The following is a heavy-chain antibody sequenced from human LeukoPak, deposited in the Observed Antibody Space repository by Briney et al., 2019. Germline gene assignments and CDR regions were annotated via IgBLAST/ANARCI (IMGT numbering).Heavy chain of an antibody. CDR3: AKGLYGLYYFDY. Sequence: GGSLRLSCAASGFTFDDYAMHWVRQAPGKGLEWVSGISWNSGSIGYAGSVKGRFTISRDNAKNSLYLQMNSLRAEDTALYYCAKGLYGLYYFDYWGQGTLVTVSS. CDR1: GFTFDDYA. J-gene: IGHJ4*02. V-gene: IGHV3-9*01. CDR2: ISWNSGSI. D-gene: IGHD2-8*01.